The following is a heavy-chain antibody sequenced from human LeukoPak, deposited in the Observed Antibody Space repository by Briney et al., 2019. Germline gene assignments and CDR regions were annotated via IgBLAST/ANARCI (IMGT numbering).Heavy chain of an antibody. CDR1: GFTFRSYG. D-gene: IGHD3-3*01. CDR3: ARDTNREQDI. J-gene: IGHJ6*02. V-gene: IGHV3-64*01. CDR2: ISGNGVTT. Sequence: GGSLRLSCAASGFTFRSYGMHWVRQAPGKGLEYVSAISGNGVTTHYTNSVKGRFTISRDNSKNTVYLQMGSLSTEDTAVYYCARDTNREQDIWGQGTTVTVSS.